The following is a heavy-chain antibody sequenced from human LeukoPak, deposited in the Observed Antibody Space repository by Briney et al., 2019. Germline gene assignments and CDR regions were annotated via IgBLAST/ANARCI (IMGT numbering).Heavy chain of an antibody. Sequence: GGSLRLSCAASGFTFSSYSMNWVRQAPGKGLEWVSSISSSSSYIYYADSVKGRFTISRDNAKNSLYLQMNSLRAEDTAVYYCARDHLNIVVAPGAFDIWGQGTMVTVSS. CDR2: ISSSSSYI. CDR3: ARDHLNIVVAPGAFDI. CDR1: GFTFSSYS. J-gene: IGHJ3*02. D-gene: IGHD2-2*01. V-gene: IGHV3-21*01.